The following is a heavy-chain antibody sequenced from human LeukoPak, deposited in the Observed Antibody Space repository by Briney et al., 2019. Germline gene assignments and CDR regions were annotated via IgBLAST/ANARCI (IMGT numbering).Heavy chain of an antibody. J-gene: IGHJ4*02. CDR2: IIPIFGTA. V-gene: IGHV1-69*05. CDR1: GGTFSSYA. D-gene: IGHD3-22*01. Sequence: SVKVSCKASGGTFSSYAISWVRQAPGQGLEWMGGIIPIFGTANYAQKFQGRVTITTDESTSTAYMELSSLRSEDTGVYYCARGRYYYDSSGYPSYYFDYWGQGTLVTVSS. CDR3: ARGRYYYDSSGYPSYYFDY.